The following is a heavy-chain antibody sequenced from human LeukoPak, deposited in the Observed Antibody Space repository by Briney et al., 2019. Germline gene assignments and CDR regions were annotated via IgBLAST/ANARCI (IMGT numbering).Heavy chain of an antibody. Sequence: GGSLRLSCAASRFTLSTYGMNWVRQTPGKGLEWVSAISGSGNRAYHADSVKGRFTISRDNSKNMLYLQMNSLRAEDTALYYCAKDADISVELVVITSFDSWGQGTLVTVSS. CDR1: RFTLSTYG. J-gene: IGHJ4*02. V-gene: IGHV3-23*01. D-gene: IGHD3-22*01. CDR3: AKDADISVELVVITSFDS. CDR2: ISGSGNRA.